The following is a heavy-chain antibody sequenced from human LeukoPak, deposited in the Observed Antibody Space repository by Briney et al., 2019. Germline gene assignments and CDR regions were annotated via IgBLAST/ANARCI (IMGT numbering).Heavy chain of an antibody. D-gene: IGHD4-11*01. CDR1: GGSISSYY. CDR3: ARASTTHDAFDI. CDR2: IYYSGST. J-gene: IGHJ3*02. V-gene: IGHV4-59*01. Sequence: SETPSLTCTVSGGSISSYYWSWIRQPPGKGLEWIGYIYYSGSTNYNPSLKSRVTISVDTSKNQFSLKLSSVTAADTAVYYCARASTTHDAFDIWGQGTMVTVSS.